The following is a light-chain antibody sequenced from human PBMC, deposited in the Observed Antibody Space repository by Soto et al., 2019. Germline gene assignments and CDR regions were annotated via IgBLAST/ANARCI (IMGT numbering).Light chain of an antibody. V-gene: IGKV3-20*01. CDR1: QSVRRGY. J-gene: IGKJ1*01. CDR3: QQYATSPWT. CDR2: ETS. Sequence: ELVLTQSPGTLSLSPGDTATLSCRASQSVRRGYLAWYQQKPGQAPRLLIYETSSRATGISDRFIGSGSGTDFALTLSRLEPEDFAVYYCQQYATSPWTFGQGTKVEI.